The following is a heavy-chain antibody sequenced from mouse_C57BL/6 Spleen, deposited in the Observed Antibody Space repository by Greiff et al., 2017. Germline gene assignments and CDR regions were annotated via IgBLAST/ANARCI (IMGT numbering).Heavy chain of an antibody. V-gene: IGHV5-15*04. CDR1: GFTFRDSG. CDR2: ISNLAYSI. D-gene: IGHD1-1*01. J-gene: IGHJ1*03. CDR3: ARRYYGTRYWYFDV. Sequence: DVKLVESGGGLVQPGGSLKRSCASSGFTFRDSGMAWVRQAPRKGPEWVAFISNLAYSIYYADTETGRFTISRENAKNTLYLEMSSLRSEDTAMYYCARRYYGTRYWYFDVWGTGTTVTVSS.